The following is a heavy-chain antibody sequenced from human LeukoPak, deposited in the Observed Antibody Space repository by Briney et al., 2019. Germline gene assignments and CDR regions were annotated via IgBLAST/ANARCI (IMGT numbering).Heavy chain of an antibody. D-gene: IGHD3-22*01. CDR3: ARDPMDYYDSSGYYYYFHH. CDR2: ISAYNGNT. J-gene: IGHJ1*01. Sequence: ASVKVSCKASGYTFTSYGISWVRQAPGLGLEWMGWISAYNGNTDYAQKLQGRVTMTTDTSTSTAYMELRSLRSDDTVVYYCARDPMDYYDSSGYYYYFHHWGQGTLVTVSS. CDR1: GYTFTSYG. V-gene: IGHV1-18*01.